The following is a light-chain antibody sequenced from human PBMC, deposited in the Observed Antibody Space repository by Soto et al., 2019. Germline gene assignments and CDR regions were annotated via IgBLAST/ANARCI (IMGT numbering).Light chain of an antibody. CDR3: QQYGDSPWT. CDR1: QSVGSNY. Sequence: EIVLTQSPGTLSLSPGERVTLSCRASQSVGSNYLAWYQQKPGQAPRLLIYGISNRAAGIPGRFSGSGSGAAFTLTISRLEPEDFAVYFCQQYGDSPWTFGQGTKVDIK. V-gene: IGKV3-20*01. CDR2: GIS. J-gene: IGKJ1*01.